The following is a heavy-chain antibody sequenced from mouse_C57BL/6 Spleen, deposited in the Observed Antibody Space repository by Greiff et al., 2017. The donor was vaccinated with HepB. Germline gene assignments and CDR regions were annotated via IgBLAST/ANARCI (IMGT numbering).Heavy chain of an antibody. CDR3: AREAITTVVAKDWFAY. V-gene: IGHV1-59*01. Sequence: QVQLQQPGAELVRPGTSVKLSCKASGYTFTSYWMHWVKQRPGQGLEWIGVIDPSDSYTNYNQKFKGKATLTVDTSSSTAYMQLSSLTSEDSAVYYCAREAITTVVAKDWFAYWGQGTLVTVSA. J-gene: IGHJ3*01. CDR1: GYTFTSYW. CDR2: IDPSDSYT. D-gene: IGHD1-1*01.